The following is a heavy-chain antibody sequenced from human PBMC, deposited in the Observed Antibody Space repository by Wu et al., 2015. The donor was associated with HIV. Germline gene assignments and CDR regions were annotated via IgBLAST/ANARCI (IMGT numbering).Heavy chain of an antibody. CDR3: ARDTWGTTPELTHWYFDL. CDR2: ISAYNGNT. CDR1: GYTFTSYG. Sequence: QVQLVQSGAEVKKPGASVKVSCKASGYTFTSYGISWVRQAPGQGLEWMGWISAYNGNTNYAQKLQGRVTMTTDTSTSTAYMELRSLRSDDTAVYYCARDTWGTTPELTHWYFDLWGRGTLVTVSS. D-gene: IGHD3-16*01. V-gene: IGHV1-18*01. J-gene: IGHJ2*01.